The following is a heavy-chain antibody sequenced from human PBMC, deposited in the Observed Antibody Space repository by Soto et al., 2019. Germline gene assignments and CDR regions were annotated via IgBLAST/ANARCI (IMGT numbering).Heavy chain of an antibody. V-gene: IGHV2-5*02. CDR1: GFSLTTRGVG. D-gene: IGHD3-16*01. CDR2: IYWDDDK. Sequence: QITLKESGPTLVKPTQTLTLTCTFSGFSLTTRGVGVGWIRQPPGKDLECLALIYWDDDKRYSPSLQSRLSINKDTSKNQVVLTMTNVDPVDTATYYCAHIPNYYQYDWFDPWGQGPLVSVSS. J-gene: IGHJ5*02. CDR3: AHIPNYYQYDWFDP.